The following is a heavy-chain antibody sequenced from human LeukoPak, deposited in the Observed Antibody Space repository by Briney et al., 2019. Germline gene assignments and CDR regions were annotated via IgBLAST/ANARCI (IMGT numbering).Heavy chain of an antibody. J-gene: IGHJ4*02. CDR1: GYSFTSYW. D-gene: IGHD1-7*01. CDR2: ISPGDSDA. Sequence: GASLKISFKGSGYSFTSYWIGWVRQMPGKGLELMGIISPGDSDARYSPSFQGQVNLSADKSLSTAYLQWSSLKASDTAMYYCARQKYSWNYVYDYWGQGTLVTVSS. V-gene: IGHV5-51*01. CDR3: ARQKYSWNYVYDY.